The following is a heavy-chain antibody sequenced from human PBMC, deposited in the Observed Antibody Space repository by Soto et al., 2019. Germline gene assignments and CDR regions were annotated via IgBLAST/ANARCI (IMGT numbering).Heavy chain of an antibody. CDR2: IRSKAYGGTT. CDR1: GFTFGDYA. Sequence: GGSLRLSCTASGFTFGDYAMSWFRQAPGKGLEWVGFIRSKAYGGTTEYAASVKGRFTISRDDSKSIAYLQMNSLKTEDTAVYYCTRGPDVEMAGFDYWGQGTLVTVSS. CDR3: TRGPDVEMAGFDY. V-gene: IGHV3-49*03. J-gene: IGHJ4*02.